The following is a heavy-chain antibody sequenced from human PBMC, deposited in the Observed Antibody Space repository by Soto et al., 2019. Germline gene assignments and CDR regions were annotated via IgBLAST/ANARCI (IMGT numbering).Heavy chain of an antibody. D-gene: IGHD6-6*01. CDR1: GFTFSSYS. CDR2: ISSSSSYI. CDR3: ARGSSSSGGWFDP. J-gene: IGHJ5*02. Sequence: EVQLVESGGGLVKPGGSLRLSCAASGFTFSSYSMNWVRQAPAKGLEWVSSISSSSSYIYYADSVKGRFTIPRDNAKNSLYLQMNSLGAEDTAVYYCARGSSSSGGWFDPWGQGTLVTVSS. V-gene: IGHV3-21*01.